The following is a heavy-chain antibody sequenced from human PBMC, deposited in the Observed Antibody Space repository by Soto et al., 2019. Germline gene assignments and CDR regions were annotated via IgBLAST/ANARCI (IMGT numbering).Heavy chain of an antibody. Sequence: QVQLMQSGAEVKKPGASVKVSCKAYGYTFTRYGISWVRQAPGQGLEWMGWTSAYNGNTNYAQKPQGRVTMTTDTATSTAYMELRSLRSYDTAVYYCARDGVDTGTGYYYGTDVWGQVTRVTAAS. CDR2: TSAYNGNT. CDR3: ARDGVDTGTGYYYGTDV. J-gene: IGHJ6*02. CDR1: GYTFTRYG. V-gene: IGHV1-18*01. D-gene: IGHD5-18*01.